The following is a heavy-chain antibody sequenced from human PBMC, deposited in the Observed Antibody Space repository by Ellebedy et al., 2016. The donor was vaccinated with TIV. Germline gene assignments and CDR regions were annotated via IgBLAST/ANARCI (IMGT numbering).Heavy chain of an antibody. CDR3: ASSSGDDY. D-gene: IGHD6-19*01. CDR1: GGSISSSSYY. J-gene: IGHJ4*02. Sequence: SETLSLXXTVPGGSISSSSYYWGWIRQPPGKGLEWIGSIYYSGSTYYNPSLKSRVTISVDTSKNQFSLKLSSVTAADTAVYYCASSSGDDYWGQGTLVTVSS. V-gene: IGHV4-39*07. CDR2: IYYSGST.